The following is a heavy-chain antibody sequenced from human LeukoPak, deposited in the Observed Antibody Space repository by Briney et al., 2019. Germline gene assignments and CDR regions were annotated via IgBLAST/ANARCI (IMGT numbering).Heavy chain of an antibody. CDR3: ARILYELGDHSIDQ. V-gene: IGHV4-39*02. CDR1: GVSINNLSYY. D-gene: IGHD3-10*01. J-gene: IGHJ4*02. CDR2: SYYNGDI. Sequence: PSETLSLTCTVSGVSINNLSYYWAWIRQPPGKGLEWIGSSYYNGDIYYNPALGSLVTQSVEASKNHFSLKLSSATASDAAVSYCARILYELGDHSIDQWGQGPLVTVSS.